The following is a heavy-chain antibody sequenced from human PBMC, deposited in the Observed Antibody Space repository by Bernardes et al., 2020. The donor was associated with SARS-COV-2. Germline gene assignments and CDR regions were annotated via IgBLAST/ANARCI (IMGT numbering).Heavy chain of an antibody. J-gene: IGHJ5*02. CDR2: FDAEDGET. CDR1: GYTFIEFS. D-gene: IGHD4-17*01. CDR3: ATGRVTSPPSWFDP. Sequence: ASVKVSCKASGYTFIEFSMHWVRQAPGQGLEWMGGFDAEDGETIYAQKFQGRVTMTKDTSTDTAYMELSSLRSEDTAVYYCATGRVTSPPSWFDPWGQGSLVTVTS. V-gene: IGHV1-24*01.